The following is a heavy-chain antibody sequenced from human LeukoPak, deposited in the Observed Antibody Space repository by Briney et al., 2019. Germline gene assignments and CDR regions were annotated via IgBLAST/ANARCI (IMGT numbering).Heavy chain of an antibody. Sequence: PSETLSLTCTVSGGSISSSRYYWGWIRQAPGKGLDWIGSISYSGSTYYNSSLKSRLTISVDTSKNQFSLRLSSVTAADTAVYYCVRHSDGGNYHDPFDIWGQGTMATVSS. J-gene: IGHJ3*02. CDR3: VRHSDGGNYHDPFDI. V-gene: IGHV4-39*01. D-gene: IGHD4/OR15-4a*01. CDR2: ISYSGST. CDR1: GGSISSSRYY.